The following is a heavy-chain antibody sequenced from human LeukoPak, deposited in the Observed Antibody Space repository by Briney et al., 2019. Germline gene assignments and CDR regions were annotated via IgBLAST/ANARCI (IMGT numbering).Heavy chain of an antibody. CDR2: INPNSGGT. J-gene: IGHJ4*02. Sequence: ASVKVSCKASGYTFTDYYIHWVRQAPGQGLEWMGWINPNSGGTNYAQKFQGRVTMTRDTSISTAYMELSRLRSDDTAVYYCARGARGYSSGWPLGYWGQGTLVTVSS. D-gene: IGHD6-19*01. V-gene: IGHV1-2*02. CDR1: GYTFTDYY. CDR3: ARGARGYSSGWPLGY.